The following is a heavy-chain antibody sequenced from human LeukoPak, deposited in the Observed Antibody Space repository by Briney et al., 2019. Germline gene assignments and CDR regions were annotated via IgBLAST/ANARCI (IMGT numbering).Heavy chain of an antibody. Sequence: ASVKVSYKVSGYTVSDLSILWVRQAAGRGLEWMGTIDPDDDETIYAEKFQGRVTMTEDTSTDTAYMELSSLRSDDTAVYYCAALFAGFSFDFWGQGTLVTVSS. D-gene: IGHD3-3*01. CDR1: GYTVSDLS. J-gene: IGHJ4*02. V-gene: IGHV1-24*01. CDR2: IDPDDDET. CDR3: AALFAGFSFDF.